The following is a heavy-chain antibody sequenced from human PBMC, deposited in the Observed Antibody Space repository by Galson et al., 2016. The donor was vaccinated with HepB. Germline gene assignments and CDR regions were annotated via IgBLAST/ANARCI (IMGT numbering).Heavy chain of an antibody. D-gene: IGHD2-2*01. CDR1: GYTFDTYW. Sequence: QSGAEVKKPGESLKISCRGSGYTFDTYWIGWVRQMPGKGLEWMGIIYPGDFDIRYSPPFQGQVTISVDKSISTAYLQWNSLKASDTAIYYCARRFSTPHWFDPGGQATLVTVSS. CDR3: ARRFSTPHWFDP. J-gene: IGHJ5*02. V-gene: IGHV5-51*01. CDR2: IYPGDFDI.